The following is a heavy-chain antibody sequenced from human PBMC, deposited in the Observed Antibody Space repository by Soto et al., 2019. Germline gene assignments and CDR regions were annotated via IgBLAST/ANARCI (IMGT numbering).Heavy chain of an antibody. CDR3: ARTYDSSGYYYVGYFQH. J-gene: IGHJ1*01. Sequence: QVQLVQSGAEVKKPGSSVKVSCKASGGTFSSYTISWVRQAPGQGLEWMGRIIPILGIANYAQKFQGRVTNTADKSTSTADMELSSLRSEDTAVYYCARTYDSSGYYYVGYFQHWGQGPLVTVSS. D-gene: IGHD3-22*01. CDR1: GGTFSSYT. V-gene: IGHV1-69*02. CDR2: IIPILGIA.